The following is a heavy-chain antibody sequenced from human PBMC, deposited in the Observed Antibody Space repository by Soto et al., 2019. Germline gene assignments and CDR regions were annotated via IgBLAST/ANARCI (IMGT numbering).Heavy chain of an antibody. D-gene: IGHD3-22*01. CDR1: GGSISSSTYY. V-gene: IGHV4-39*01. CDR2: IYHSGST. CDR3: ARHAYDSSGYWGGRFDY. J-gene: IGHJ4*02. Sequence: SETLSLTCTVSGGSISSSTYYWGWIRQPPGKGLEWIGSIYHSGSTYHNPSLKSRVTISVDTSKNQFSLKLSSVTAADTAVYYCARHAYDSSGYWGGRFDYWGQGTLVTVSS.